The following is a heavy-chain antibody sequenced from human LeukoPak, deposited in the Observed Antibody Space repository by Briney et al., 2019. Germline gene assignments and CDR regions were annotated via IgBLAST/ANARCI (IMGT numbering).Heavy chain of an antibody. CDR2: IYHSGST. CDR3: ATARDYSLDY. D-gene: IGHD4-11*01. J-gene: IGHJ4*02. CDR1: GYSISSGYY. V-gene: IGHV4-38-2*01. Sequence: SETLSLTCAVPGYSISSGYYWGWIRQPPGKGLEWIGSIYHSGSTYYNPSLKSRVTISVDTSKNQFSLKLSSVTAADTAVYYCATARDYSLDYWGQGTLVTVSS.